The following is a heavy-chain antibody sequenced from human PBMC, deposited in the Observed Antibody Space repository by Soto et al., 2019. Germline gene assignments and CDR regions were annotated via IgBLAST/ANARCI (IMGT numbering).Heavy chain of an antibody. V-gene: IGHV3-23*01. CDR2: IGGSDNRT. CDR1: GFTFSSYA. J-gene: IGHJ6*02. Sequence: GGSLRLSRAASGFTFSSYAMSWVRQAPGKGLEWVSAIGGSDNRTYYADSVKGRFTISRDNSKNTPYLQMSSLRADDTAVYYCAHMGVWGQGTTVTVSS. CDR3: AHMGV.